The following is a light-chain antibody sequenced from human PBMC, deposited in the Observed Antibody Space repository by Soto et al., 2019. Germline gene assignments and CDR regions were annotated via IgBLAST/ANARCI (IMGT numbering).Light chain of an antibody. J-gene: IGKJ4*02. CDR3: QQYGNWPLT. CDR2: DAS. Sequence: EAVLAQSPGTLSVSPGDRAPLSCRASQSLRGKLAWYQQKPGQAPRLLIYDASRRATGVPARFSGSGSGTEFTLTISSLQSEDFAVYYCQQYGNWPLTFGGGTKVDIK. V-gene: IGKV3-15*01. CDR1: QSLRGK.